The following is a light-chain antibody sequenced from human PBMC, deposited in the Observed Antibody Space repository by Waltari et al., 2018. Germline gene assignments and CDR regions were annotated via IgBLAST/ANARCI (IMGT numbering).Light chain of an antibody. V-gene: IGLV2-23*02. J-gene: IGLJ1*01. CDR3: CSFTSSSTYV. Sequence: QSALTQPASVSASPGQSITVSCSGSISDIGLFKVVSWFQQYPGKPPRLIIYDVNKRPPRFSVRFSSTKSGNVASLTISGLQADDEADYYCCSFTSSSTYVFGSGTTVTVL. CDR2: DVN. CDR1: ISDIGLFKV.